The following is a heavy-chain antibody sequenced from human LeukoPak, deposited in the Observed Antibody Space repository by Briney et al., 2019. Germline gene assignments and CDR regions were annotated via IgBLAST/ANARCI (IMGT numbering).Heavy chain of an antibody. J-gene: IGHJ4*02. V-gene: IGHV1-24*01. D-gene: IGHD3-10*01. CDR3: AATTMVRGVVPFDY. CDR1: GYTLTELS. Sequence: ASVKVSCKVSGYTLTELSMHWVRQAPGKGLEWMRGFDPEDGETIYAQKFQGRVTMTEDTSTDTAYMELSSLRSEDTAVYYCAATTMVRGVVPFDYWGQGTLVTVSS. CDR2: FDPEDGET.